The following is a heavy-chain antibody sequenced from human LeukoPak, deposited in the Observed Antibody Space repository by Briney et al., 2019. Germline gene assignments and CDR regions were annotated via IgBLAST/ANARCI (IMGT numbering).Heavy chain of an antibody. CDR2: IRSKAYGGTT. D-gene: IGHD5-18*01. J-gene: IGHJ6*02. CDR1: GFTFGDHA. V-gene: IGHV3-49*04. Sequence: GGSLRLSCTASGFTFGDHAMSWVRQAPGKGLEWVGFIRSKAYGGTTEYAAYVECRFTISREDSKSIAYLQMNSLKTEDTAVYFYSRGPIQLLLHSVDVWGQGTTVIVSS. CDR3: SRGPIQLLLHSVDV.